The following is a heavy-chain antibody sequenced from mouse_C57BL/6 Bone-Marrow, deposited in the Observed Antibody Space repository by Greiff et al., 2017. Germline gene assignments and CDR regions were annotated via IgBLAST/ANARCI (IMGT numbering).Heavy chain of an antibody. Sequence: QVQLQQSGAELAKPGASVKLSCKASGYTFTSYWMHWVKQRPGQGLEWIGYINPSSGYTKYNQKFKDKATLTADKSSSTAYMQLRRLTYEDSAVYYCAGGSSPYYFDNWGQGTTLTVSS. J-gene: IGHJ2*01. CDR2: INPSSGYT. CDR3: AGGSSPYYFDN. V-gene: IGHV1-7*01. D-gene: IGHD1-1*01. CDR1: GYTFTSYW.